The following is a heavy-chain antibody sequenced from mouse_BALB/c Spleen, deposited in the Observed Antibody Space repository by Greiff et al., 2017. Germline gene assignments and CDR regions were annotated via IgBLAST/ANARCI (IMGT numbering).Heavy chain of an antibody. CDR1: GFTFSDYG. D-gene: IGHD1-1*01. V-gene: IGHV5-15*02. CDR2: ISTLAYST. J-gene: IGHJ2*01. CDR3: ARAYFTRVVEGYFDY. Sequence: EVQLLQSGADLVQPGGSRKLSCTASGFTFSDYGMSWVRQTPGQGPEWVAFISTLAYSTYYADTVTGRFTLARENATSTMYMEMSSLTSEDTAMYYCARAYFTRVVEGYFDYWGEGTTVTVSS.